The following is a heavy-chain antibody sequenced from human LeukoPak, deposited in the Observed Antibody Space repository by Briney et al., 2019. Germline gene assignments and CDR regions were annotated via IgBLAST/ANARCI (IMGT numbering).Heavy chain of an antibody. J-gene: IGHJ4*02. D-gene: IGHD2-2*01. Sequence: PSETLSLTCAVYGGSFSGYYWSWIRQPPGKGLEWIGEINHSGSTNYNPSLKSRDTISVDTSKNQFSLKLSSVTAADTAVYYCARGRSRRYCSSTSCKGVYYFDYWGQGTLVTVSS. CDR2: INHSGST. CDR3: ARGRSRRYCSSTSCKGVYYFDY. V-gene: IGHV4-34*01. CDR1: GGSFSGYY.